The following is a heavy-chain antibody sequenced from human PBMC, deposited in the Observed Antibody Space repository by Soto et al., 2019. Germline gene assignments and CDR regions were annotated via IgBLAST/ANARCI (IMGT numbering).Heavy chain of an antibody. CDR3: ARDGSDASSWTPYFDY. J-gene: IGHJ4*02. V-gene: IGHV3-48*01. CDR2: ISITSSAI. CDR1: TFTFNRYN. D-gene: IGHD6-13*01. Sequence: GGSLRLSCTVSTFTFNRYNWNWVRQAPGKGLEWVSYISITSSAIYYSNSVKGRFTISRDNAKDSLFLQMNSLRAEDTAVYYCARDGSDASSWTPYFDYWGQGALVTVSS.